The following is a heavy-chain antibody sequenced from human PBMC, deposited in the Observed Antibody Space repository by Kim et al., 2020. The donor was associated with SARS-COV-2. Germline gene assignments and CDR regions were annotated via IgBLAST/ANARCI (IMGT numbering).Heavy chain of an antibody. D-gene: IGHD3-3*01. CDR1: GFTFSSYA. CDR2: ISGSGGST. V-gene: IGHV3-23*01. CDR3: AKDRRDITIFGVVILGGMDV. J-gene: IGHJ6*02. Sequence: GGSLRLSCAASGFTFSSYAMSWVRQAPGKGLEWVSAISGSGGSTYYADSVKGRFTISRDNSKNTLYLQMNSLRAEDTAVYYCAKDRRDITIFGVVILGGMDVWGQGTTVTVSS.